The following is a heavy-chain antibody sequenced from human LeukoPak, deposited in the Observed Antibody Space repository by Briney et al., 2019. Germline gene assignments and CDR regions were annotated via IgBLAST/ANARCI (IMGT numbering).Heavy chain of an antibody. J-gene: IGHJ4*02. CDR2: IYYTGNT. CDR3: ARGPLGSGHTYFDY. CDR1: GGSISSHY. Sequence: SETLSLTCTVSGGSISSHYWSWIRQPPGKGLEWIGYIYYTGNTNHNPSLKSQVTISVDTSKNQISLKLYSVTAADTAVYYCARGPLGSGHTYFDYWGQGTLVTVSS. D-gene: IGHD3-10*01. V-gene: IGHV4-59*11.